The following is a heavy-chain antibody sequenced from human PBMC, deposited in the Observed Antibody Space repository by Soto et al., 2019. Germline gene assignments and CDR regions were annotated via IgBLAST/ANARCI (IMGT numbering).Heavy chain of an antibody. D-gene: IGHD2-15*01. CDR1: GGSFSGYY. CDR2: INHSGST. CDR3: ALSGYCSGGICPPYSYYGMDV. V-gene: IGHV4-34*01. Sequence: SETLSLTCAAYGGSFSGYYWSWIRQPPGKGLEWIGEINHSGSTNYNPSLKSRVTISVDTSKNQFSLKLSSVTAADTAVHYCALSGYCSGGICPPYSYYGMDVWGQGTTVTVSS. J-gene: IGHJ6*02.